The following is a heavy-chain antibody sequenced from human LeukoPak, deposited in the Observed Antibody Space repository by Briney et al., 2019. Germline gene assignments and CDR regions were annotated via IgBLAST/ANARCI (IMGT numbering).Heavy chain of an antibody. D-gene: IGHD6-19*01. V-gene: IGHV3-23*01. J-gene: IGHJ4*02. Sequence: GGSLRLSCAASGFTFSNYVTHWVRQAPGKGLEWVLAISGSAGSTYYADSVKGRFTISRDNSKNTLFLQMNSLRAEDTAVYYCAKGFYSSGWYYYWGQGTLVTVSS. CDR3: AKGFYSSGWYYY. CDR1: GFTFSNYV. CDR2: ISGSAGST.